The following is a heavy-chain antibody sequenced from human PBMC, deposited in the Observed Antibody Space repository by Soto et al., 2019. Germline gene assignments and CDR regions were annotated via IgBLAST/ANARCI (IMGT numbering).Heavy chain of an antibody. Sequence: DVQLLESGGGLVQPGVSLRLSCAASGFRFSTYDMSWVRQAPGKGLEWVSVMSGSGSGTYYADSVKGRFTISRDNSKNTLYLQMNSLRAEDTAVYYCVRQAKLTTVTANVGYYYGLDVWGQGTTVTVSS. CDR2: MSGSGSGT. J-gene: IGHJ6*02. CDR3: VRQAKLTTVTANVGYYYGLDV. V-gene: IGHV3-23*01. CDR1: GFRFSTYD. D-gene: IGHD4-4*01.